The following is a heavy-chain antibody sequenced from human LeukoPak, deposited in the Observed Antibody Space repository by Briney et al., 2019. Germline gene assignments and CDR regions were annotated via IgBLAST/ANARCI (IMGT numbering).Heavy chain of an antibody. Sequence: GGPLRLSCAASGFTVSSNYMSWVRQAPGKGLEWVSIIYSGGNTYYADYLKGRFTIYRDNSRNTVYLQMNSLRVEDTAVYYCAKVIREVDMSHDYWGQGALVTVSS. CDR3: AKVIREVDMSHDY. J-gene: IGHJ4*02. CDR2: IYSGGNT. CDR1: GFTVSSNY. D-gene: IGHD5-24*01. V-gene: IGHV3-53*01.